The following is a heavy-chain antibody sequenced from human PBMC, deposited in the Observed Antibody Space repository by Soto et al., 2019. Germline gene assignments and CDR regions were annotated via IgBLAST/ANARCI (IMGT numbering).Heavy chain of an antibody. J-gene: IGHJ4*02. CDR2: AYYTGST. CDR3: AIEAVVITFGGVIEN. D-gene: IGHD3-16*02. V-gene: IGHV4-39*02. Sequence: SETLSLTCTVSGGSISSTTYYWGWIRQPPGKGLEWIGKAYYTGSTYYNPSLKSRVTISVDTSKNQFSLKLSSVTAADTAVYYCAIEAVVITFGGVIENWGQGTLVTVSS. CDR1: GGSISSTTYY.